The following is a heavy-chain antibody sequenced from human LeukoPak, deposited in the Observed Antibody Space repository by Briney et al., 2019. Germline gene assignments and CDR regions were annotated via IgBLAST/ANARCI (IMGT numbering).Heavy chain of an antibody. J-gene: IGHJ5*02. CDR1: GDSVSSNSAA. D-gene: IGHD2-21*01. CDR2: TYYRSKWYN. CDR3: AAHYLAAAAGNWFDP. Sequence: SQTLSLTCAISGDSVSSNSAAWNWIRQSPSRGLEWLGRTYYRSKWYNDYAVSVKSRITINPDTSKNQFSLQLNSVTPEDTAVYYCAAHYLAAAAGNWFDPWGQGTLVTVSS. V-gene: IGHV6-1*01.